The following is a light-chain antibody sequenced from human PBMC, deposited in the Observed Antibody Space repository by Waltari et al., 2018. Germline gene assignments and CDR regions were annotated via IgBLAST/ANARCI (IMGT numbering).Light chain of an antibody. Sequence: QSVLTQPPSASGTPGQRVTISCSGSSSNIWDNVVNWSQQLPGKAPTLLIYRSDQRHSGVPDRFSGSKSGTIASLAISGLQSADEGDYYCAAWDDSLHGHWVFGGGTKVTVL. CDR2: RSD. V-gene: IGLV1-44*01. CDR3: AAWDDSLHGHWV. CDR1: SSNIWDNV. J-gene: IGLJ3*02.